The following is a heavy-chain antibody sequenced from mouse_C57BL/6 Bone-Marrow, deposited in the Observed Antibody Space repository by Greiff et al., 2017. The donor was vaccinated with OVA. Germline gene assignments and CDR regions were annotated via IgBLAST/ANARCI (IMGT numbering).Heavy chain of an antibody. J-gene: IGHJ4*01. CDR2: IDPNSGGT. Sequence: QVQLQQPGAELVKPGASVKLSCKASGYTFTSYWMHWVKQRPGRGLEWIGRIDPNSGGTKYNEKFKSKATLTVDKPSSTAYMQLSSLTSEDSAVYYCAYEGLRRRMIVDYWGQGTSVTVSS. D-gene: IGHD2-4*01. V-gene: IGHV1-72*01. CDR3: AYEGLRRRMIVDY. CDR1: GYTFTSYW.